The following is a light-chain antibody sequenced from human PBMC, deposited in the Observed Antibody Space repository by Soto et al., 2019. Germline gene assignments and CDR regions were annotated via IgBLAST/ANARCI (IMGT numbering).Light chain of an antibody. J-gene: IGKJ3*01. CDR2: AAS. CDR1: QTISSY. CDR3: QQSYSPPFT. V-gene: IGKV1-39*01. Sequence: DIQMTQSPSSLSASVGDGVTITCRASQTISSYLNWYQQRPGIAPRLLIYAASTLQGGVPSRFSGRGFATNFTLAINSLQPEDFATYYCQQSYSPPFTFGPGTKVDIK.